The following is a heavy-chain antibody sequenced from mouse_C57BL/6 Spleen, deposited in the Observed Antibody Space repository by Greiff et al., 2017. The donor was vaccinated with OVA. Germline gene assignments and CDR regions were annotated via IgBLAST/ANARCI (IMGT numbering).Heavy chain of an antibody. J-gene: IGHJ4*01. Sequence: QVQLQQSGAELVKPGASVKISCKASGYAFSSYWMNWVKQRPGKGLEWIGQIYPGDGDTNYNGKFKGKASLTADKSSSTAYMQLSSLTSEDSAVYFCATGYYGSSFYAMDYWGQGTSVTVSS. CDR3: ATGYYGSSFYAMDY. V-gene: IGHV1-80*01. CDR2: IYPGDGDT. D-gene: IGHD1-1*01. CDR1: GYAFSSYW.